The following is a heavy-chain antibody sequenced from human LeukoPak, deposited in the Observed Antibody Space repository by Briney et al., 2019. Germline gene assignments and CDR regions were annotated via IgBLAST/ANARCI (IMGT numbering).Heavy chain of an antibody. V-gene: IGHV4-59*01. J-gene: IGHJ4*02. Sequence: SETLTLTCTVSGGSISSYYWSWIRQPPGKGLEWIGYIYYSGSTNYNPSLKSRVTISVDTSKNQFSLKLSSVTAADTAVYYCARSPRGYSYVCLDYWGQGTLVTVSS. CDR3: ARSPRGYSYVCLDY. D-gene: IGHD5-18*01. CDR2: IYYSGST. CDR1: GGSISSYY.